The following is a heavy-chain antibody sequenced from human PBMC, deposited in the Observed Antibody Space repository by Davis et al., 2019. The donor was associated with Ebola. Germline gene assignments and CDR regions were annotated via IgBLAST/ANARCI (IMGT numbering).Heavy chain of an antibody. CDR2: IKSKTSGGTS. V-gene: IGHV3-15*01. CDR3: TIGLCSGTGCHWDDAFET. J-gene: IGHJ3*02. D-gene: IGHD2-2*01. Sequence: GESLKISCSAAGFTFSYAWMTWVRQAPGKELEWVGRIKSKTSGGTSDYAAPVKGRFSISRDDSENTVYLQVTSLKTEDTAVYYCTIGLCSGTGCHWDDAFETWGQGTMVTVSS. CDR1: GFTFSYAW.